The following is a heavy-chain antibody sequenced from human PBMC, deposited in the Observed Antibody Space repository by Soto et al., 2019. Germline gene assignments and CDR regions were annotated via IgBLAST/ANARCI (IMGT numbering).Heavy chain of an antibody. CDR2: ISANSGGT. J-gene: IGHJ6*02. CDR3: ARCHSGYDLVGYYGMDV. D-gene: IGHD5-12*01. V-gene: IGHV1-2*02. CDR1: GYTFTSYG. Sequence: ASVKVSCKASGYTFTSYGIIWVRQAPGQGLEWMGWISANSGGTNYAQKFQGRVTMTRDTSMSTAYMELSRLRSDDTAVYYCARCHSGYDLVGYYGMDVWGQGTTVTVSS.